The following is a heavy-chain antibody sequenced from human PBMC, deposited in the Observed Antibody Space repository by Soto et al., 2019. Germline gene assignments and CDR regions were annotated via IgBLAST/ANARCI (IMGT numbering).Heavy chain of an antibody. CDR1: GCSISSYH. CDR3: ARHNYGSESTYFDY. Sequence: QLQLQESGPGLVKPSETLALTCTVSGCSISSYHWSCIRQPPGKGLAWLGYIYYSGCTTYNHSLKSRVTISVDTSKNKFSLKLNSMTAAVTAVYYCARHNYGSESTYFDYWGQGTLVTVSS. V-gene: IGHV4-59*08. J-gene: IGHJ4*02. D-gene: IGHD3-10*01. CDR2: IYYSGCT.